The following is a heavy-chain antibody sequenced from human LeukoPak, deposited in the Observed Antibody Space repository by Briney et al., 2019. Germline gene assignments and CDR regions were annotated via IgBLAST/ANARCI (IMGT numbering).Heavy chain of an antibody. CDR1: GGTFSSYA. V-gene: IGHV1-69*13. CDR3: ARAWDYDSSGYSYLTHFDY. Sequence: SVKVPCKASGGTFSSYAISWVRQAPGQGLEWMGGIIPIFGTANYAQKFQGRVTITADESTSTAYMELSSLRSEDTAVYYCARAWDYDSSGYSYLTHFDYWGQGTLVTVSS. D-gene: IGHD3-22*01. J-gene: IGHJ4*02. CDR2: IIPIFGTA.